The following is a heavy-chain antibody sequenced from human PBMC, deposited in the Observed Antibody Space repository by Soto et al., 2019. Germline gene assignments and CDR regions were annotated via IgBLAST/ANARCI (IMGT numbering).Heavy chain of an antibody. CDR1: GGSFSGYY. V-gene: IGHV4-34*01. Sequence: PSETLSLTCAVYGGSFSGYYWSWIRQPPGKGLEWIGEINHSGSTNYNPSLKSRVTISVDTSKNQFSLKLSSVTAADTAVYYCARGRIEYSSSSPPHMDVWGKGTTVTVSS. CDR3: ARGRIEYSSSSPPHMDV. D-gene: IGHD6-13*01. CDR2: INHSGST. J-gene: IGHJ6*03.